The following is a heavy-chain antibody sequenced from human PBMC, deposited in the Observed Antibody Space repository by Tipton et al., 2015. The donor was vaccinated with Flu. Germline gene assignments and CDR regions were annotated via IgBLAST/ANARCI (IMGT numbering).Heavy chain of an antibody. Sequence: TLSLTCSVSGSSIGGSYCWGWIRQPPRKGLQCVGNICPGSMYYNPSLKSRLTLSLDTSRSQFSLWLTSVTAADTAVYYCARRDYSNYVSDAKNWFHSWGQGTLVTVSS. D-gene: IGHD4-11*01. CDR3: ARRDYSNYVSDAKNWFHS. V-gene: IGHV4-38-2*01. CDR1: GSSIGGSYC. CDR2: ICPGSM. J-gene: IGHJ5*01.